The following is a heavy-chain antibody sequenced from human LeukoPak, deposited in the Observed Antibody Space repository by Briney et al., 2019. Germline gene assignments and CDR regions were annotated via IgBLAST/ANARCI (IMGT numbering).Heavy chain of an antibody. CDR3: ARSHSSGYYYGY. CDR2: IYTSGST. Sequence: SQTLSLTCTVSGGSISSGSNYWSWIRQPAGKGLEWIGRIYTSGSTNYNPSLKSRVSISVDTSKNQFSLKLSSVTAADTAVYYCARSHSSGYYYGYWGQGTLVTVSS. V-gene: IGHV4-61*02. J-gene: IGHJ4*02. CDR1: GGSISSGSNY. D-gene: IGHD3-22*01.